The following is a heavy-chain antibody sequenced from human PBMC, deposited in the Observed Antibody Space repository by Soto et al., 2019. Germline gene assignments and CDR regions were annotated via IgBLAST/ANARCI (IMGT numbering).Heavy chain of an antibody. CDR1: GGSISSGGYY. D-gene: IGHD2-15*01. J-gene: IGHJ5*02. Sequence: TSETLSLTCTVSGGSISSGGYYWSWIRQHPGKGLEWIGYIYYSGSTYYNQSLKSRVTISVDTSKNQFSLKLSSVTSADTAVYYCARDHYCSGGSCHEENWFDPWGQGTLVTVSS. CDR2: IYYSGST. V-gene: IGHV4-31*03. CDR3: ARDHYCSGGSCHEENWFDP.